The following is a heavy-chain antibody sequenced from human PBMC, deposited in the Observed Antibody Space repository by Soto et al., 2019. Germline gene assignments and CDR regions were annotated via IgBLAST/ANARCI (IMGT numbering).Heavy chain of an antibody. CDR3: ARGVREMATISTFDY. V-gene: IGHV1-69*01. CDR2: IIRIFDTP. J-gene: IGHJ4*02. D-gene: IGHD1-26*01. Sequence: QVQLVQSGAEVKKPGSSVKVSCKASGGTFTNYAFSWVRQAPGQGLEWVGGIIRIFDTPSYAHKFQGRVTIIADESTSTVYMELSSLTSEDTAVYYCARGVREMATISTFDYWGQGTQVTVSS. CDR1: GGTFTNYA.